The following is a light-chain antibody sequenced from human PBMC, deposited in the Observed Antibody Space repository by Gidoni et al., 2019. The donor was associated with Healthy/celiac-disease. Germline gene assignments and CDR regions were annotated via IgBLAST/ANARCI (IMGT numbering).Light chain of an antibody. Sequence: IVLTPSPGTLSLSPGERATLSCRASQSVSSSYLAWYQQKPGQAPRLLIYGASSRATGIPDRFSGSGSGTDFTLTISRLEPEDFAVYYCQQYGSSPLFXXXTKLEIK. V-gene: IGKV3-20*01. CDR2: GAS. J-gene: IGKJ2*01. CDR1: QSVSSSY. CDR3: QQYGSSPL.